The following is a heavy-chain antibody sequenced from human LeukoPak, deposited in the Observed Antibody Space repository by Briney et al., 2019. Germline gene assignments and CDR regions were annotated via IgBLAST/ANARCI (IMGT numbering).Heavy chain of an antibody. D-gene: IGHD3/OR15-3a*01. CDR3: ARARTGHGDY. CDR1: GGTFSTYA. Sequence: GASVKVSCKASGGTFSTYAINWVRQAPGQGLEWMGRIIPILGIANYAQKFQGRVTITADKSTSTAYMELSSLRSEDTAVYYCARARTGHGDYWGQGTLVTVSS. J-gene: IGHJ4*02. CDR2: IIPILGIA. V-gene: IGHV1-69*04.